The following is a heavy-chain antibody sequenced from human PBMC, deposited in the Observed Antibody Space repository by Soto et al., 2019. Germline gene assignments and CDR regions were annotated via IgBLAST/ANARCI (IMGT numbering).Heavy chain of an antibody. J-gene: IGHJ3*02. Sequence: SETLSLTCTVSGGSISSGGYYWSWIRQHPGKGLEWIGYIYDSGSTYYNPSLKSRVTISVDTSKNQFSLKLSSVTAADTAVYYCARDLGLGLMRRRTGTFDIWGQGTMVTVSS. CDR1: GGSISSGGYY. V-gene: IGHV4-31*02. CDR3: ARDLGLGLMRRRTGTFDI. CDR2: IYDSGST. D-gene: IGHD2-8*01.